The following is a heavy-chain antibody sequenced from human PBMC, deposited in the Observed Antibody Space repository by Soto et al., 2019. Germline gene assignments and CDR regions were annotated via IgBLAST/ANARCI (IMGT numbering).Heavy chain of an antibody. V-gene: IGHV4-39*01. CDR2: IYYSGST. CDR1: GGSISSSSYY. D-gene: IGHD6-13*01. Sequence: XAILSLTFTVSGGSISSSSYYWGWIRQPPGKGLEWIGSIYYSGSTYYNPSLKSRVTISVDTSKNQFSLKLSSVTAADTAVYYCASHEAADGNICNWFDPWGQGTLVTVSS. J-gene: IGHJ5*02. CDR3: ASHEAADGNICNWFDP.